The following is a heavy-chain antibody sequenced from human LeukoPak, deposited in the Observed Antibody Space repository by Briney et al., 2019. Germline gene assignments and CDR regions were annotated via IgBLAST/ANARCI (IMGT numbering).Heavy chain of an antibody. CDR3: ARTHPVYSSSWHPFDY. Sequence: ASVKVSCKASGYSFTGYYMHWVRQAPGQGLEWMGWLNPYSGDTAYAQKFQGRVTLTRDTSISTVYMEVSRLSSVTAADTAVYYCARTHPVYSSSWHPFDYWGQGTLVTVSS. J-gene: IGHJ4*02. CDR2: LNPYSGDT. D-gene: IGHD6-13*01. CDR1: GYSFTGYY. V-gene: IGHV1-2*02.